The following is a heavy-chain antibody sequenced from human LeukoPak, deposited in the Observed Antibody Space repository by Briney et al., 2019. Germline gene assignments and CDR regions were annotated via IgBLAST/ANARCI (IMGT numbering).Heavy chain of an antibody. V-gene: IGHV1-2*02. J-gene: IGHJ5*02. CDR1: EYTFTAYD. Sequence: ASVKVSCKASEYTFTAYDMHWVRQAPGQGLEWMGWINPRSGGRDYAQKFQGRVTITRDTSISTAYMELSRLTSDDTAVYYCTRDVTGDYWFDPWGQGTLVTVSS. D-gene: IGHD3-16*01. CDR2: INPRSGGR. CDR3: TRDVTGDYWFDP.